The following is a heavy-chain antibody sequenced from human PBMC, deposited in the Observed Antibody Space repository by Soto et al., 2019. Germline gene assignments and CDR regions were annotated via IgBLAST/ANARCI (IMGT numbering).Heavy chain of an antibody. CDR2: IIPIFGTA. J-gene: IGHJ4*02. CDR3: ARGKVDTAMVTGFDY. V-gene: IGHV1-69*12. D-gene: IGHD5-18*01. Sequence: QVQLVQSGAEVKKPGSSVKVSCKASGGTFSSYAISWVRQAPGQGLEWMGGIIPIFGTANYAQKFQGRVTITADESTSTAYLGLGSLRSEDTAVYYCARGKVDTAMVTGFDYWGQGTLVTVSS. CDR1: GGTFSSYA.